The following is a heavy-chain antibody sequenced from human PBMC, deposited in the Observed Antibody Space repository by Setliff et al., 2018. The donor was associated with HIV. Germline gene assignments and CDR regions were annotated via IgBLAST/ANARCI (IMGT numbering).Heavy chain of an antibody. Sequence: SETLSLTCTVSGGSIRSDVYYWSWIRQPAGKGLEWIGHIYTSRSTKYNPSLKSRVTISLDTSKNQFSLKLNSVTAADTAVYYCARGGRSLAAQTWFDPWGQGTLVTVSS. V-gene: IGHV4-61*09. J-gene: IGHJ5*02. CDR1: GGSIRSDVYY. D-gene: IGHD6-6*01. CDR3: ARGGRSLAAQTWFDP. CDR2: IYTSRST.